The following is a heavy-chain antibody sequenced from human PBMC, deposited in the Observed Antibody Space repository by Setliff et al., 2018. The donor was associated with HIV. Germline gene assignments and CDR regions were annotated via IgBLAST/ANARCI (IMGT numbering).Heavy chain of an antibody. CDR1: GFRFRDYA. V-gene: IGHV3-49*03. CDR2: IRSEAHGRAT. J-gene: IGHJ4*02. Sequence: GGSLRLSCTTSGFRFRDYAMSWFRQAPGKGLEWVGFIRSEAHGRATEYAASVKGRFTFSRDDSRAIAHLQMNNLRTDDTGVYYCTGESIAVSTWGQGTLVTVSS. CDR3: TGESIAVST. D-gene: IGHD3-3*02.